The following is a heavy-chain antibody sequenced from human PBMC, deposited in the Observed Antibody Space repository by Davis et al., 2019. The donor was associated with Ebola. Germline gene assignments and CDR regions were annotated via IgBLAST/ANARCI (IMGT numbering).Heavy chain of an antibody. CDR3: ARVRQLVWFDP. CDR1: GFTFSSYW. CDR2: INSDGSST. Sequence: GESLKISCAASGFTFSSYWMHWVRQAPGKGLVWVSRINSDGSSTSYADSVKGRFTISRDNAKNTLYLQMNSLRAEDTAVYYCARVRQLVWFDPWGQGTLVTVSS. D-gene: IGHD6-6*01. V-gene: IGHV3-74*01. J-gene: IGHJ5*02.